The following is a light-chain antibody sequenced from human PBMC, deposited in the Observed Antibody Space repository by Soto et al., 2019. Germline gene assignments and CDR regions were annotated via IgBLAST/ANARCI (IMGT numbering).Light chain of an antibody. J-gene: IGLJ1*01. CDR1: SSDIGGYNY. V-gene: IGLV2-14*01. CDR3: TSYTSSTTNYV. CDR2: EVS. Sequence: QSVLTQPASVSGSPGQSITFSCTGTSSDIGGYNYVSWYQQHPGKAPKLMIHEVSNRPSGVSDRFSGSKSGNTASLTISGLQAEDEADYYCTSYTSSTTNYVFGTGTKLTVL.